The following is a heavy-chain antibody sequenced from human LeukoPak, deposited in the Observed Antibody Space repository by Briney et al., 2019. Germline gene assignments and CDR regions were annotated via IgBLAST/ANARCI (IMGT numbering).Heavy chain of an antibody. CDR3: ASVRTIWGSYRHDY. J-gene: IGHJ4*02. CDR2: INHSGST. CDR1: GGSFSGYY. V-gene: IGHV4-34*01. Sequence: SETLSLACAVYGGSFSGYYWSWIRQPPGKGLEWIGEINHSGSTNYNPSLKSRVTISVDTSKNQFSLKLSSVTAADTAVYYCASVRTIWGSYRHDYWGQGTLVTVSS. D-gene: IGHD3-16*02.